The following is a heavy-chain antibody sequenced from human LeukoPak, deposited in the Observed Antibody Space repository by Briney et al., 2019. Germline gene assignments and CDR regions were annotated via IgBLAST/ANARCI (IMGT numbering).Heavy chain of an antibody. J-gene: IGHJ5*02. CDR2: INHSGST. D-gene: IGHD6-19*01. Sequence: SETLSLTCAVYGGSYSGYYWSWIRQPPGKGLEWIGEINHSGSTNYNPSLKSRVTISVDTSKNQFSLKLSSVTAADTAVYYCARHSIAVANWFDPWGQGTLVTVSS. CDR3: ARHSIAVANWFDP. V-gene: IGHV4-34*01. CDR1: GGSYSGYY.